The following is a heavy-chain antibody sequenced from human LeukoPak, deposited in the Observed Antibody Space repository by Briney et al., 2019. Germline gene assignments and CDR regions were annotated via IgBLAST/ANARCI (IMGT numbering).Heavy chain of an antibody. CDR1: GFTFGDYA. CDR2: IRGTPYGGTT. CDR3: SGTLAELSFYDY. Sequence: GGSLRLSCTASGFTFGDYAVSWVRQAPGKGLEWVGFIRGTPYGGTTEYAASVKGRFTISRDDSKSIAHLQLNSLKTEDTAVYYCSGTLAELSFYDYWGQGTLVTVSS. J-gene: IGHJ4*02. V-gene: IGHV3-49*04. D-gene: IGHD3-16*02.